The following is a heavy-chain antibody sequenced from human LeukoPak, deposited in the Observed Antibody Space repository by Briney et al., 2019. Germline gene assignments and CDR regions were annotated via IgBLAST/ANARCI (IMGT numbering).Heavy chain of an antibody. V-gene: IGHV3-74*01. CDR1: GFTFSSYW. D-gene: IGHD3-22*01. Sequence: GGSLRLSCAASGFTFSSYWMHWVRHAPGKGLVWVSRINSDGSSTSYADSVKGRFTISRDNAKNTLYLQMNSLRAEDTAVYYCARYYYDSSGYYSEIDYWGQGTLVTVSS. CDR2: INSDGSST. CDR3: ARYYYDSSGYYSEIDY. J-gene: IGHJ4*02.